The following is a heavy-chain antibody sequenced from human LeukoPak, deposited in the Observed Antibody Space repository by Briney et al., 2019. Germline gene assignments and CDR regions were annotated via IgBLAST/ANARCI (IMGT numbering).Heavy chain of an antibody. CDR3: ARDWETYYYGSGSYRYFDY. V-gene: IGHV4-38-2*02. CDR2: IYHSGNT. Sequence: SETLSLTCAVSGYSISSGYYWGWIRQPPGKGLEWIGSIYHSGNTYYNPSLKSRVTISVDTSKNQFSLKLSSVAAADTAVYYCARDWETYYYGSGSYRYFDYWGQGTLVTVSS. J-gene: IGHJ4*02. CDR1: GYSISSGYY. D-gene: IGHD3-10*01.